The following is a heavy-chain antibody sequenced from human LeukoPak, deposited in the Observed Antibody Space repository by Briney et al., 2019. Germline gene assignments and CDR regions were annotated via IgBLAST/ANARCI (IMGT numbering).Heavy chain of an antibody. D-gene: IGHD3-22*01. Sequence: PGGSLRLSCAASGFTFSRYWMTWVRQAPGKGLEWVANIKEDGSEKYYVDSVKGRFTISRDNAKNSLYLQMNSLRAEDTAVYYCARLNYYDNKGPDAFDIWGQGTMVTVYS. CDR3: ARLNYYDNKGPDAFDI. J-gene: IGHJ3*02. CDR1: GFTFSRYW. CDR2: IKEDGSEK. V-gene: IGHV3-7*01.